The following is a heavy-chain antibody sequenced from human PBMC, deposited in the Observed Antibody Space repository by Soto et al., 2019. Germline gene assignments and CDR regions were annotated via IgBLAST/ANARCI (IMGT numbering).Heavy chain of an antibody. Sequence: LKVSCKASGYTFTSYAMHWVRQAPGQRLEWMGWINAGNGNTKYSQKFQGRVTITRDTSASTAYMELSSLRSEDTAVYYCARDTLYDSSGYYYVGYNWFDPWGQGTLVTVSS. J-gene: IGHJ5*02. CDR1: GYTFTSYA. D-gene: IGHD3-22*01. V-gene: IGHV1-3*01. CDR3: ARDTLYDSSGYYYVGYNWFDP. CDR2: INAGNGNT.